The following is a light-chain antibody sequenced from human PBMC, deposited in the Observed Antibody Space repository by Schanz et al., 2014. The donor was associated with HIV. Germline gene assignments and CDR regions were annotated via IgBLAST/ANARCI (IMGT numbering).Light chain of an antibody. V-gene: IGLV2-8*01. CDR2: EVS. Sequence: QSALTQPPSASGSPGQSVTISCTGTSSDVGGYNYVSWYQQHPGKAPKLMIYEVSKRPSGVPDRFSGSKSGNTASLTVSGXXXDDEADYYCCSCTNTNTWVFGGGTKLTVL. CDR1: SSDVGGYNY. CDR3: CSCTNTNTWV. J-gene: IGLJ3*02.